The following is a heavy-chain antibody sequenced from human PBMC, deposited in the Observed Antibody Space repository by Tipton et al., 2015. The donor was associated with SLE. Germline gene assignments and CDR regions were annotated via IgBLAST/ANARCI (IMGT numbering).Heavy chain of an antibody. J-gene: IGHJ4*02. CDR1: CGSFSPYY. CDR2: IQPSGST. Sequence: TLSLTCTVSCGSFSPYYWSWIRLPPGKGLEWIGHIQPSGSTFYNPSLKSRVTMSLDMSKNQLSLKLYSVTAADTAVYYCARLSTDYADRSGYGYFDHWGQGTLVTVSS. V-gene: IGHV4-4*09. CDR3: ARLSTDYADRSGYGYFDH. D-gene: IGHD3-22*01.